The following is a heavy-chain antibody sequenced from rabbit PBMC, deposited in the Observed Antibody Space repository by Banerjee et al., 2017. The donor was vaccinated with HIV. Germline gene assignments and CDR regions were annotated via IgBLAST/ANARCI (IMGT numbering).Heavy chain of an antibody. D-gene: IGHD1-1*01. V-gene: IGHV1S7*01. CDR1: GFDFSTYS. CDR2: IVPIFGVT. J-gene: IGHJ4*01. CDR3: ARDLDGVIGWNFGW. Sequence: QLVESGGGLVQPGGSLKLSCKASGFDFSTYSMSWVRQAPGKWLEWIGYIVPIFGVTYDANWVNGRFTISSHNAQNTLYLQLNSLTAADTATYFCARDLDGVIGWNFGWWGPGTLVTVS.